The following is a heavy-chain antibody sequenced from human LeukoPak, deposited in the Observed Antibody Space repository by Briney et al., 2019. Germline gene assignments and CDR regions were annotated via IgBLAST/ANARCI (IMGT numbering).Heavy chain of an antibody. CDR2: IYYSGRT. V-gene: IGHV4-39*01. Sequence: PSETLSLTCTVSGGSISSSSYYWGWIRQPPGKGLEWIGSIYYSGRTYYNPSLKSRVTISVDTSKNQFSLKLSSVTAADTAVYYCARQSSSGYYEVIDYWGQGTLVSVSS. D-gene: IGHD3-22*01. CDR1: GGSISSSSYY. J-gene: IGHJ4*02. CDR3: ARQSSSGYYEVIDY.